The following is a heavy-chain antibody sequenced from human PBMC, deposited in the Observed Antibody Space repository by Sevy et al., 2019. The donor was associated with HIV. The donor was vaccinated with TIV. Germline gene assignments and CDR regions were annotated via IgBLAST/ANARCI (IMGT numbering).Heavy chain of an antibody. D-gene: IGHD3-3*01. CDR3: ARESYYDIWSGYQGYYYYGMDV. CDR1: GGSISSGDYY. V-gene: IGHV4-30-4*01. Sequence: SETLSLTCTVSGGSISSGDYYWSWIRQPPGKGLEWIGYIYYSGSTYYNPSLKSPVTISVDTSKNQFSLKLSSATAADTTVYYCARESYYDIWSGYQGYYYYGMDVWGQGTTVTVSS. CDR2: IYYSGST. J-gene: IGHJ6*02.